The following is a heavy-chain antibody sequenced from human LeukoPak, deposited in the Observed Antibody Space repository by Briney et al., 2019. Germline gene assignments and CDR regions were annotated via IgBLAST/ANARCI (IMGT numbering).Heavy chain of an antibody. Sequence: WASVKVSCKASGYTFTGYYMHWVRQAPGQGLEWMGWINPNSGGTNYAQKFQGRVTMTRDTSISTAYMELSRLRSDDTAVYYCARDDSSGWYWFDPWGQGTPVTVSS. CDR1: GYTFTGYY. V-gene: IGHV1-2*02. CDR3: ARDDSSGWYWFDP. J-gene: IGHJ5*02. CDR2: INPNSGGT. D-gene: IGHD6-19*01.